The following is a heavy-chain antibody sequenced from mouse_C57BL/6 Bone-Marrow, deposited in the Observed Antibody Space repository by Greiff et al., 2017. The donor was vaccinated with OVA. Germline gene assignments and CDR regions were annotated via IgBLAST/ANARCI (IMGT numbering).Heavy chain of an antibody. CDR1: GFSLTSYG. J-gene: IGHJ1*03. CDR2: IWSGGST. Sequence: QVQLQQSGPGLVQPSQSLSITCTVSGFSLTSYGVHWVRQSPGKGLEWLGVIWSGGSTDYNAAFISRLSISKDNSKSQVFFKMNSLKADDTAIYYCALSRYFDVWGTGTTVTVSS. CDR3: ALSRYFDV. V-gene: IGHV2-2*01.